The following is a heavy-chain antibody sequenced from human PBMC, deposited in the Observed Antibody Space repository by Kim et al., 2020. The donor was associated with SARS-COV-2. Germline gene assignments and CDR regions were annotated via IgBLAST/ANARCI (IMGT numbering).Heavy chain of an antibody. J-gene: IGHJ4*02. CDR3: ARPAYCGGDCYRYFDY. Sequence: GGSLRLSCAASGFTFSSYSMNWVRQAPGKGLEWVSSISSSSSYIYYADSVKGRFTISRDNAKNSLYLQMNSLRAEDTAVYYCARPAYCGGDCYRYFDYWGQGTLVTVSS. CDR2: ISSSSSYI. V-gene: IGHV3-21*01. D-gene: IGHD2-21*01. CDR1: GFTFSSYS.